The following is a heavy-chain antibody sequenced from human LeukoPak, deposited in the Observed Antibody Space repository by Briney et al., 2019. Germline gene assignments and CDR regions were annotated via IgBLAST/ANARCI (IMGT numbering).Heavy chain of an antibody. J-gene: IGHJ4*02. CDR1: GGSISSYY. Sequence: SETLSLTCTVSGGSISSYYWSWIRQPAGEGLEWIGHNYSTGSTNYNPSLKSRVTMSVDRSKNQFSLKLTSMTAADTAVYYCAVIVYQGVDYWGQGTLVTVSS. CDR3: AVIVYQGVDY. CDR2: NYSTGST. D-gene: IGHD3-22*01. V-gene: IGHV4-4*07.